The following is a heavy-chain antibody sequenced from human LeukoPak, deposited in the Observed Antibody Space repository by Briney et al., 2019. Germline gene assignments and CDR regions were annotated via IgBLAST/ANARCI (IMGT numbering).Heavy chain of an antibody. D-gene: IGHD1-7*01. J-gene: IGHJ4*02. Sequence: GGSLRLSCAASGFTFSSYWMSWVRQARGKGLEWVANIKQDGSEKYYVDSVKGRFTISRDNAKNSLYLQMNSLRAEDTAVYYCARDRRTGTTKLFDYWGQGTLVTVSS. CDR3: ARDRRTGTTKLFDY. CDR2: IKQDGSEK. V-gene: IGHV3-7*05. CDR1: GFTFSSYW.